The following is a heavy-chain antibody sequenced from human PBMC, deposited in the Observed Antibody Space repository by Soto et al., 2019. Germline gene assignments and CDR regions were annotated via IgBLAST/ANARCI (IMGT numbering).Heavy chain of an antibody. V-gene: IGHV4-4*02. D-gene: IGHD6-25*01. J-gene: IGHJ4*02. Sequence: SVTLSLTGAFAGVTISRSNLLLWVRQPPGKGLEWIGEIYHSGSPNYNPSLKSRVTISVDKSKNQFSLKLSSVTAADTAVYYCARGRLRTNYSGQGTLVNV. CDR1: GVTISRSNL. CDR2: IYHSGSP. CDR3: ARGRLRTNY.